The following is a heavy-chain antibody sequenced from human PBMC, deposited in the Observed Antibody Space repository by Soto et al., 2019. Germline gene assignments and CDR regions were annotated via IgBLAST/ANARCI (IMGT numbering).Heavy chain of an antibody. V-gene: IGHV4-31*03. J-gene: IGHJ6*02. Sequence: QVQLQESGPGLVRPSQILSLNCTVSGGSMTSGGYYWNWIRHPPGMGLEWIGFIHNSGSLYYNPSLRSRLLISLDTSKNQFSLRLSSGTVADSAVYYCARRGDTLPSFYFGMDVWGQGTTVTVSS. CDR3: ARRGDTLPSFYFGMDV. CDR1: GGSMTSGGYY. D-gene: IGHD2-21*02. CDR2: IHNSGSL.